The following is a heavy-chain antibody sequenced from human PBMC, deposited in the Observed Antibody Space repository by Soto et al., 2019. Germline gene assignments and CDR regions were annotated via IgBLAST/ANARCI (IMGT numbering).Heavy chain of an antibody. CDR3: ARGRYDFWSGYYRGIYYYYMDV. D-gene: IGHD3-3*01. Sequence: PGGSLRLSCAASGFTFSSYAMSWVRQAPGKGLEWVSAISGSGGSTYYADSVKGRFTISRDNSKNTLYLQMNSLRAEDTAVYYCARGRYDFWSGYYRGIYYYYMDVWGKGTTVTVSS. CDR1: GFTFSSYA. CDR2: ISGSGGST. J-gene: IGHJ6*03. V-gene: IGHV3-23*01.